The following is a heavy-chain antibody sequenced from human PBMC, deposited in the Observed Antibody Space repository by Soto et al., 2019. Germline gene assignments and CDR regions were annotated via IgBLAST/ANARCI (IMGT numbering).Heavy chain of an antibody. CDR2: INHSGST. Sequence: QVQLQQWGAGLLKPSETLSLTCAVYGGSFSGYYWSWIRQPPGEGLEWIGEINHSGSTNYNPSLKSRVTISVDTSKNQFSLKLSSVTAADTAVYYCARVGGTYYDILTGDNWFDPWGQGTLVTVSS. CDR1: GGSFSGYY. V-gene: IGHV4-34*01. D-gene: IGHD3-9*01. CDR3: ARVGGTYYDILTGDNWFDP. J-gene: IGHJ5*02.